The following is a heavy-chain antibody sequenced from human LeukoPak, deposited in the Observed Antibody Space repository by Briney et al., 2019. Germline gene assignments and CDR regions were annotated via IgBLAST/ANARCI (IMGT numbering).Heavy chain of an antibody. V-gene: IGHV3-53*01. CDR2: IYSGGST. CDR1: GFTVSSNY. D-gene: IGHD3-22*01. Sequence: PGGSLRLSCAASGFTVSSNYMSWVRQAPGKGLEWVSVIYSGGSTYYADSVKGRFTISRDNAKNTLYLQMNSLRAEDTALYYCASVTITTSKNAFDIWGQGTMVTVSS. J-gene: IGHJ3*02. CDR3: ASVTITTSKNAFDI.